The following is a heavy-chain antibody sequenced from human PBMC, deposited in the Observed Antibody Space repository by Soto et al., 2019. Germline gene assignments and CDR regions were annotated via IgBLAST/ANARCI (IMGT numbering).Heavy chain of an antibody. D-gene: IGHD2-15*01. CDR2: TGSGTGPG. CDR3: ARRHTGGFYRLFDP. V-gene: IGHV1-69*06. Sequence: SVKVSCKASGGSLSTNPISWVRQAPGQGLEWMGGTGSGTGPGNHAQKFQGRLTVTADKSTSTVYMELTNLSSEDTAVYYCARRHTGGFYRLFDPWGQGTLVTVSS. J-gene: IGHJ5*02. CDR1: GGSLSTNP.